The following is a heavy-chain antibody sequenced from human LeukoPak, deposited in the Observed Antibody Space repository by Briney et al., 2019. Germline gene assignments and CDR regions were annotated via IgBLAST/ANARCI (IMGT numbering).Heavy chain of an antibody. CDR2: ISSSGSTI. CDR1: GFTFSSYE. D-gene: IGHD6-13*01. Sequence: PGGSLRLSCAASGFTFSSYEMNWFRQAPGKGLEWVSYISSSGSTIYYADSVKGRFTISRDNAKNSLYLQMNSLRAEDTAVYYCARRGRSSSWYFDYWGQGTLVTVSS. CDR3: ARRGRSSSWYFDY. J-gene: IGHJ4*02. V-gene: IGHV3-48*03.